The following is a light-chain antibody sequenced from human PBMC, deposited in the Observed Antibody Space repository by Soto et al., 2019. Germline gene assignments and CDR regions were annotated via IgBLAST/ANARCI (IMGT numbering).Light chain of an antibody. Sequence: EVVLTQSPGILSLSPWERATLSCRASQSVSNNYLAWYQQKPGQPPRLLIYGASNRATGIPDRFSGSGSGTEFTLTITTLQPEDSATYYCQQYSSSSDTFGQGTQLDIK. J-gene: IGKJ5*01. V-gene: IGKV3-20*01. CDR2: GAS. CDR1: QSVSNNY. CDR3: QQYSSSSDT.